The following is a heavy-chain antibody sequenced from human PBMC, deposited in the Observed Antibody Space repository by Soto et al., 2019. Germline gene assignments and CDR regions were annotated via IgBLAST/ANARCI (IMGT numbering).Heavy chain of an antibody. CDR3: ARVLSPLSTTSPFDY. V-gene: IGHV4-34*01. D-gene: IGHD5-12*01. CDR2: INHSGST. J-gene: IGHJ4*02. CDR1: GGSFSGYY. Sequence: SETLSLACAVYGGSFSGYYWSWIRQPPGKGLEWIGEINHSGSTNYNPSLKSRVTISVDKSKNQFSLKLSSVTAADTAVYYCARVLSPLSTTSPFDYSGQGTLVTVSS.